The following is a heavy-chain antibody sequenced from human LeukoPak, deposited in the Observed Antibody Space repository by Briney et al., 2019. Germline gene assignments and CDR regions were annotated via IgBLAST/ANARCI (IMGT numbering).Heavy chain of an antibody. D-gene: IGHD3-22*01. V-gene: IGHV3-23*01. CDR1: GITLSNYG. CDR2: ISGSGGST. J-gene: IGHJ4*02. CDR3: AKRGVVIRVILVGFHKEAYYFDS. Sequence: GGSLRLSCAVSGITLSNYGMSWVRQAPGKGLEWVAGISGSGGSTNYAGSVKGRFTISRDNRKNTLYLQMNSLRVEDTAVYFCAKRGVVIRVILVGFHKEAYYFDSRGQGALVTVPS.